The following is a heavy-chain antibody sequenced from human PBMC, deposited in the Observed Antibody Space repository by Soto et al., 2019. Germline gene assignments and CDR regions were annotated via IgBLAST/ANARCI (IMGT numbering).Heavy chain of an antibody. Sequence: QVQLQQWGAGLLKPSETLSLTCAVYGESFSGYYWSWIRQPPGKGLEWIGEINHSGSTNYNPSLSSRVTISVDTSQNQFSMELSSVTASATAVYYWARSHGSSCYLTFDYWGQGTVVSVSS. V-gene: IGHV4-34*01. D-gene: IGHD6-13*01. CDR2: INHSGST. CDR1: GESFSGYY. J-gene: IGHJ4*02. CDR3: ARSHGSSCYLTFDY.